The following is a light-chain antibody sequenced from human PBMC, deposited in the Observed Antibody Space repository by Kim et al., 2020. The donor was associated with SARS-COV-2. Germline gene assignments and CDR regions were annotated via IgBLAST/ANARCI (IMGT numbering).Light chain of an antibody. J-gene: IGLJ2*01. CDR3: QAWDSSNVV. Sequence: EKTERRSGNGDKGGEKNDGWKKKKPGKDTVLVIYQDSKRTEGIPERVEGSNTGNTANLTISGTQAMDEADYYGQAWDSSNVVFGGGTQLTVL. CDR2: QDS. CDR1: KGGEKN. V-gene: IGLV3-1*01.